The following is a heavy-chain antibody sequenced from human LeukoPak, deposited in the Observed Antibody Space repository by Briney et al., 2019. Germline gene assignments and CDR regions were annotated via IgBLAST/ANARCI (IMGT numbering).Heavy chain of an antibody. Sequence: GESLQISCKGSGSTFTSYWIGWVRQLPGKGLEWMGIIYPGDSDTRYSPSFQGQVTISAGKSISTAYLQWSSLKASDTAMYYCARSKVAARFDYWGQGTLVTVSS. V-gene: IGHV5-51*01. D-gene: IGHD6-13*01. CDR1: GSTFTSYW. CDR2: IYPGDSDT. J-gene: IGHJ4*02. CDR3: ARSKVAARFDY.